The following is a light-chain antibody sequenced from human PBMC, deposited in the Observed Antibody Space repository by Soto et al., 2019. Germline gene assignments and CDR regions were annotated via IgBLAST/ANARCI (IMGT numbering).Light chain of an antibody. V-gene: IGLV2-14*03. CDR2: AVT. CDR3: NSYTSTNTLV. Sequence: QSVLTQPASVSGSPGQSITISCTGTSSDVGGYNHVSWYQQHPGKAPKLMIYAVTDRPSGVSNRFSGSKSGNTASLAISGLQAEDEADYYCNSYTSTNTLVFGGGTKLTVL. J-gene: IGLJ2*01. CDR1: SSDVGGYNH.